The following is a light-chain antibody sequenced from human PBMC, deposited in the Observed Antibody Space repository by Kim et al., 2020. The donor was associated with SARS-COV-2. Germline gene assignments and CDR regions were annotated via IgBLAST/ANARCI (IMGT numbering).Light chain of an antibody. CDR1: QSLLSISNNKNY. CDR2: WAS. CDR3: QQYYGSPIT. Sequence: DIVMTQSPDSLAVSLGERASINCKSSQSLLSISNNKNYLAWYQQRPGQPPKMLLYWASARESGVPDRFSGSGSATDFTLTISSLQAEDVAVYYCQQYYGSPITFGQGTRVE. V-gene: IGKV4-1*01. J-gene: IGKJ5*01.